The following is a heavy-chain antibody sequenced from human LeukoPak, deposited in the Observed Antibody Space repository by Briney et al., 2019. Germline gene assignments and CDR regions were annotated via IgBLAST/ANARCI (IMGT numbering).Heavy chain of an antibody. V-gene: IGHV3-7*01. CDR2: IRRDGSEK. CDR3: ARWGSELPDDAFDI. J-gene: IGHJ3*02. Sequence: GGSLRLSCAASGFTFSSYAMSWVRQAPGKGLEWVANIRRDGSEKHYLDSVKGRITISRDNAKNSLYLQMNSLRAEDTAVYYCARWGSELPDDAFDIWGQGTMVTVSS. CDR1: GFTFSSYA. D-gene: IGHD6-25*01.